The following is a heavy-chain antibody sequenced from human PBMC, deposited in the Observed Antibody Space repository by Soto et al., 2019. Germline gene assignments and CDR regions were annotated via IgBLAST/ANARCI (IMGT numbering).Heavy chain of an antibody. J-gene: IGHJ4*02. V-gene: IGHV4-30-4*01. CDR3: ARWWFGEFFDY. CDR2: IYYSGST. D-gene: IGHD3-10*01. Sequence: QVQLQESGPGLVKPSQTLSLTCTVSGGSISSGDYYWSWIRQPPGKVLEWIGFIYYSGSTYYNPSLKSPVTISVDTSKNQFSLKLSSVTAADTAVYYCARWWFGEFFDYWGQGTLVTVSS. CDR1: GGSISSGDYY.